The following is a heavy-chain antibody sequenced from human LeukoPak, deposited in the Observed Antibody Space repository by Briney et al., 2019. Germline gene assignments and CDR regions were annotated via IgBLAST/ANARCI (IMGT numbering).Heavy chain of an antibody. CDR2: IYHSGST. CDR3: ARGIAAADDYYYYMDV. D-gene: IGHD6-13*01. CDR1: GYSISSGYY. V-gene: IGHV4-38-2*02. J-gene: IGHJ6*03. Sequence: PSETLSLTCTVSGYSISSGYYWGWIRRPPGKGREWIGSIYHSGSTYYNPSLKSRVTISVDTSKNQFSLKLSSVTAADTAVYYCARGIAAADDYYYYMDVWGKGTTVTVSS.